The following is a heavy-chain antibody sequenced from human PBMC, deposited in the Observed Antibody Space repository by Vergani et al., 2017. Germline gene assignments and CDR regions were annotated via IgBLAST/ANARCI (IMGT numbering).Heavy chain of an antibody. D-gene: IGHD2-21*01. J-gene: IGHJ4*02. CDR3: AKDRIRTPDY. Sequence: EVQLLESGGGLVQPGGSLRLSCAASGFPFSAYAMSWVRQAPGKGLEWVSLISGSGGSTNYADSVKGRFTISRDNSKNTLYLQMNSLRAEDTAVYYCAKDRIRTPDYWGQGTLVTVSS. CDR1: GFPFSAYA. CDR2: ISGSGGST. V-gene: IGHV3-23*01.